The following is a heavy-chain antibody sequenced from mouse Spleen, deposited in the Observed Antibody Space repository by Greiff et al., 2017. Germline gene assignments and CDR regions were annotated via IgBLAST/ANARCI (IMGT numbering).Heavy chain of an antibody. V-gene: IGHV1-52*01. CDR2: IDPSDSET. CDR3: ARDGYDRYFDV. CDR1: GYTFTSYW. J-gene: IGHJ1*01. Sequence: VQLQQSGAELVRPGSSVKLSCKASGYTFTSYWMHWVKQRPIQGLEWIGNIDPSDSETHYNQKFKDKATLTVDKSSSTAYMQLSSLTSEDSAVYYCARDGYDRYFDVWGAGTTVTVSS. D-gene: IGHD2-2*01.